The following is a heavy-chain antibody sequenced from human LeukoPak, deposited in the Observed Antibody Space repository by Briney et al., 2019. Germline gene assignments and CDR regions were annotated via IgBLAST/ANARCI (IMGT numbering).Heavy chain of an antibody. V-gene: IGHV4-30-4*01. J-gene: IGHJ6*02. CDR1: GASISSGDFY. D-gene: IGHD3-10*01. CDR3: ARYDYGPGLGRGLGGMDV. CDR2: IYYSGNT. Sequence: SETLSLTCSVSGASISSGDFYCSWIRQPPGKGLEWIGNIYYSGNTYYNPSLKSRTTMSVDTSKNQCYLKLSSVTAADTALYYCARYDYGPGLGRGLGGMDVWGQGTTVTVSS.